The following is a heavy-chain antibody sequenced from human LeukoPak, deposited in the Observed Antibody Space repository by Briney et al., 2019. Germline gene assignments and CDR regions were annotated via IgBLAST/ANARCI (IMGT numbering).Heavy chain of an antibody. D-gene: IGHD3-22*01. V-gene: IGHV3-30*18. CDR2: ISYDGSNK. Sequence: PGRSLRLSCAASGFAFSSYGMHWVRQAPGKGLEWVAVISYDGSNKYYADSVKGRFTISRDNSKNTLYLQMNSLRAEDTAVYYCAKDTMVPGSSGYPWGQGTLVTVSS. J-gene: IGHJ5*02. CDR1: GFAFSSYG. CDR3: AKDTMVPGSSGYP.